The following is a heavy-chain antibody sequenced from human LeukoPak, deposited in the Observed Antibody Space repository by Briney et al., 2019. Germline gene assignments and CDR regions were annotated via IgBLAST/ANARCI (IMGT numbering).Heavy chain of an antibody. J-gene: IGHJ6*02. CDR2: ISGGGVTT. V-gene: IGHV3-23*01. CDR3: ARNQQLGGHSYYYYGMDV. CDR1: GFTSIAYA. D-gene: IGHD3-16*01. Sequence: DPGGSLRLSCVGSGFTSIAYALTWARQAPGKGLEWVSGISGGGVTTCYADSVKGRFTISRDNSKNTLYLQMNSLRADDTAIYYCARNQQLGGHSYYYYGMDVWGQGTTVTVSS.